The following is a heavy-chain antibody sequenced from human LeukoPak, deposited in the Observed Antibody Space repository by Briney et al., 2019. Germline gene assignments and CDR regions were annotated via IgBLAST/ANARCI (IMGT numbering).Heavy chain of an antibody. V-gene: IGHV4-31*03. Sequence: SQTLSLTCTVSGGSISSGGYYWTWMRQHPGKGLEWIGYIYYSGSTYYNPSLKSRATISVDTSKNQFSLKLSSVTAADTAVYYCASTASWGLFDSWGQGTLVTVSS. CDR2: IYYSGST. J-gene: IGHJ5*01. CDR3: ASTASWGLFDS. CDR1: GGSISSGGYY. D-gene: IGHD3-16*01.